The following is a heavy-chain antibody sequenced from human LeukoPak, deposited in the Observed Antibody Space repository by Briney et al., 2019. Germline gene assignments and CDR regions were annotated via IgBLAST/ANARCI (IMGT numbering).Heavy chain of an antibody. J-gene: IGHJ4*02. CDR2: INHSGST. D-gene: IGHD6-19*01. V-gene: IGHV4-34*01. CDR1: GGSFSGYY. Sequence: SETLSLTCAVYGGSFSGYYWSWIRQPPGKGLEWIGEINHSGSTNYIPSLKSRVTISVDTSKNQFSLKLSSVCAADTGVYYCASTHPPTQEYVAGFDYWGQGTLVTVSS. CDR3: ASTHPPTQEYVAGFDY.